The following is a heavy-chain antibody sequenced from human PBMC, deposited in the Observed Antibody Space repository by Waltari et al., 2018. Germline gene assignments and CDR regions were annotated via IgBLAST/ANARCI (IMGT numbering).Heavy chain of an antibody. Sequence: EVQLVESGGGLVKPGGSLRLSCAASGFHFTTYTMHWVRQAPGKGLEWVSSITTSTSYIYYADSVKGRFTISRDNPKNSLYLQMNSLRSEDTAVYYCARDEAYSNGFRGYDYWGQGTLVTVSS. CDR2: ITTSTSYI. J-gene: IGHJ4*02. CDR3: ARDEAYSNGFRGYDY. V-gene: IGHV3-21*01. D-gene: IGHD5-18*01. CDR1: GFHFTTYT.